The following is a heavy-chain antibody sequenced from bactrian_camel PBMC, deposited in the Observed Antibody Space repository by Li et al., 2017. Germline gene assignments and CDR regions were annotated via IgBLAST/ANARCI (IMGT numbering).Heavy chain of an antibody. J-gene: IGHJ6*01. D-gene: IGHD7*01. CDR2: LTKDWRRA. CDR3: ARANRWINFLS. CDR1: GFNLSDYY. Sequence: HVQLVESGGGLVQPGGSLTLSCAASGFNLSDYYMSWVRQSPGKGLEWMTTLTKDWRRAFMSTTMSGRSTISRDNAKNTLYLQLNSLKTEDTAMYYCARANRWINFLSWGQGTQVTVS. V-gene: IGHV3-2*01.